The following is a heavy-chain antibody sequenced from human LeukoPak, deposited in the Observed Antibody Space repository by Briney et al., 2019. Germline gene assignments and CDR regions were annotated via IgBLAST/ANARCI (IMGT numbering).Heavy chain of an antibody. J-gene: IGHJ4*02. CDR1: GFTFSRYA. CDR2: ISGSGGST. Sequence: GGSLRLSCAASGFTFSRYAMSWVRQAPGKGLEWVSAISGSGGSTYYADSVKGRFTISRDNSKNTLYLQMNSLRAEDTAVYYCAPTMIVVVITGSGFDYWGQGTLVTVSS. V-gene: IGHV3-23*01. CDR3: APTMIVVVITGSGFDY. D-gene: IGHD3-22*01.